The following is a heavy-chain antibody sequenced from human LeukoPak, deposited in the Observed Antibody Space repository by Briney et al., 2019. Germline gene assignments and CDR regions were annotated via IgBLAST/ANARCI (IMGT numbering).Heavy chain of an antibody. J-gene: IGHJ4*02. V-gene: IGHV3-53*01. CDR2: IYGGGST. Sequence: GGSLGLSCAASGFTVSSNYMSWVRQAPGKGLEWVSVIYGGGSTYYADSVKGRFTISRDNSRNTLYLQMNSLRAEDTAVYYCAREASGSYFANWGQGTLVTVSS. CDR3: AREASGSYFAN. D-gene: IGHD1-26*01. CDR1: GFTVSSNY.